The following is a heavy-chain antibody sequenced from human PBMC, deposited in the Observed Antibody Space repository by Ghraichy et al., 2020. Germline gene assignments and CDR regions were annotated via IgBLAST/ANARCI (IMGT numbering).Heavy chain of an antibody. CDR1: GGSISSYY. Sequence: SQTLSLTCTVSGGSISSYYWSWIRQPPGKGLEWIGFIFHSGATNYNPSLKSRVTLSLDTSKNQFSLKLNSVTAADTAMYYFARGGASSKWFDLWGQGTLVTVSS. J-gene: IGHJ5*02. D-gene: IGHD1-26*01. V-gene: IGHV4-59*01. CDR3: ARGGASSKWFDL. CDR2: IFHSGAT.